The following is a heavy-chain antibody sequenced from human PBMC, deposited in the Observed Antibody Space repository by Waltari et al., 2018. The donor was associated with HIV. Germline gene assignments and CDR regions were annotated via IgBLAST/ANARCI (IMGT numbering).Heavy chain of an antibody. CDR1: GCAFNTFA. Sequence: EVQLSASGGGLVPPGGYLKLSCVGSGCAFNTFAMNWVCQASGKGLGWVSVIGGSGTKTFYADSVKGRFTISRDSSKNTLYLQMNSLRAEDTAVYYCAKTKGYDYGFYFDSWGQGTLVSVSS. V-gene: IGHV3-23*01. CDR2: IGGSGTKT. J-gene: IGHJ4*02. D-gene: IGHD5-18*01. CDR3: AKTKGYDYGFYFDS.